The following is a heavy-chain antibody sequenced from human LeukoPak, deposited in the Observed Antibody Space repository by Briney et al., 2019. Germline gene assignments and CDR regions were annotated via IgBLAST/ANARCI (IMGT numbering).Heavy chain of an antibody. J-gene: IGHJ4*02. CDR3: ARGWELREIDY. Sequence: GASVKVSCKASGGTFSSYAINWVRQAPGQGLEWMGGIIPIFGTANYAQKFQGRVTITADESTSTAYMELSSLRSEDTAVYYCARGWELREIDYWGQGTLVTVSS. V-gene: IGHV1-69*13. CDR1: GGTFSSYA. CDR2: IIPIFGTA. D-gene: IGHD1-26*01.